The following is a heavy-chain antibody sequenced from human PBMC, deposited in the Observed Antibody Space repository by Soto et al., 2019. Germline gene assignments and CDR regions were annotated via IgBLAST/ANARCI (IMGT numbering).Heavy chain of an antibody. D-gene: IGHD2-15*01. CDR2: KSYDGSNK. J-gene: IGHJ6*02. CDR1: GFTFSSYG. V-gene: IGHV3-30*18. Sequence: QVQLVESGGGVVQPGRSLRLSCAASGFTFSSYGMHWVRQAPGKGLEWVAVKSYDGSNKYYADSVKGRFTISRDNAKNTLYLQMNSPRAEDTAVYYCAKDLARIGYYYYGMAVWGQGTTVAVSS. CDR3: AKDLARIGYYYYGMAV.